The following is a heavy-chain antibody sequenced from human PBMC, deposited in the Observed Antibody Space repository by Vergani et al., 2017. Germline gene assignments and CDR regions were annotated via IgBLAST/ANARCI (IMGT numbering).Heavy chain of an antibody. V-gene: IGHV4-59*01. CDR2: MYHSGST. Sequence: QVRLQESGPGLVKPSETLSLTCSVSGGSMSGYYWSWIRQPPGKELEWIVYMYHSGSTNYNPSLETRVNISGDTSKNQFYLKLNSVPAADTAVYYCGRVADFYGLGSRLLDLWGQGILVTVSS. D-gene: IGHD3-10*01. CDR3: GRVADFYGLGSRLLDL. CDR1: GGSMSGYY. J-gene: IGHJ5*02.